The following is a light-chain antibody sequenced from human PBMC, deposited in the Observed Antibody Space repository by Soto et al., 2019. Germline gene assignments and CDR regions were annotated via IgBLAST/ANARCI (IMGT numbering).Light chain of an antibody. V-gene: IGLV2-11*01. Sequence: QSALTQPRSVSGSPGQSVAISCTATSSDVGGFDFVSWYQQHPGKAPKLVIYDVSKRPSWVPDRFSGSRSGDTASLTISGLQAEDEADYYCCLYTASYSVFGGGTKLTVL. CDR1: SSDVGGFDF. CDR2: DVS. CDR3: CLYTASYSV. J-gene: IGLJ3*02.